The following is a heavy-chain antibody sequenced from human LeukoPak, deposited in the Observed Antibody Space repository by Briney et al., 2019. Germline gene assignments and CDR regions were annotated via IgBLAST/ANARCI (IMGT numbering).Heavy chain of an antibody. D-gene: IGHD6-6*01. CDR2: STGSGATT. J-gene: IGHJ4*02. CDR3: AKDLEYSSSAFDY. Sequence: GGSLRLSCAASGFTFSSYAMTWVRQAPGKGLEWVSGSTGSGATTYYADSVKGRFTISRDNSKNTLYLQMNSLRAEDTAVYYCAKDLEYSSSAFDYWGQGTLVTVSS. V-gene: IGHV3-23*01. CDR1: GFTFSSYA.